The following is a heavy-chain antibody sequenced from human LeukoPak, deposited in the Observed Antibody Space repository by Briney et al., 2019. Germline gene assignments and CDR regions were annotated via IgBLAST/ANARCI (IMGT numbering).Heavy chain of an antibody. D-gene: IGHD3-16*02. Sequence: GGSLRLSCAASGFTFDDYAMQWVRQAPGKGLKWVSLISGDGGSTCYVDSVKGRFTISRDNSKNSLYLQMNSLRTEDTALYYCGKGRLGELSLWGQGTLVTVSS. CDR1: GFTFDDYA. CDR3: GKGRLGELSL. J-gene: IGHJ4*02. CDR2: ISGDGGST. V-gene: IGHV3-43*02.